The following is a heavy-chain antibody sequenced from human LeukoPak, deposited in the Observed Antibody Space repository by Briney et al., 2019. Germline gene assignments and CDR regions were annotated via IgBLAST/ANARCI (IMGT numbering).Heavy chain of an antibody. CDR3: AKDRVPDSGWNFDM. CDR2: IYGDASKT. V-gene: IGHV3-23*01. Sequence: GGSLRLSCAASGFTFTTYTISWVRQAPGKGLEWVSSIYGDASKTFYADSVRGRFTISRDSSKSMVYLQMNGLRVDDTALYYCAKDRVPDSGWNFDMWGQGTMVIVSA. J-gene: IGHJ3*02. D-gene: IGHD6-25*01. CDR1: GFTFTTYT.